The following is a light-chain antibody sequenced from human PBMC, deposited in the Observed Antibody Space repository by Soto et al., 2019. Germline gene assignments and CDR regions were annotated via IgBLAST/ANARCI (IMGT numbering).Light chain of an antibody. CDR2: EVT. J-gene: IGLJ1*01. CDR1: SSDVGTYNL. V-gene: IGLV2-23*02. Sequence: QSVLTQPASVSGSPGQSITISCSGTSSDVGTYNLVSWYQQYPGKAPRLMIYEVTKRPSGVSNRFSGSKSGTTASLTISGLQPEAEADYYCCSYAGSSSTIFGTGTKLTVL. CDR3: CSYAGSSSTI.